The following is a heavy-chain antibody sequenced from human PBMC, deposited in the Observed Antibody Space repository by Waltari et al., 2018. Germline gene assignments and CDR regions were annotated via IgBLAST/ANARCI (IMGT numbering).Heavy chain of an antibody. CDR3: ARDLKWNPAYYMDV. CDR1: GFTYTRHA. V-gene: IGHV3-30-3*01. Sequence: QVQLVESRGGVAQPGRALRRSCAALGFTYTRHAMHWVRQAPGKGLEWVAVISYDGSNKYYADSVKGRFTISRDNSKNTLYLQMNSLRAEDTAVYYCARDLKWNPAYYMDVWGKGTTVTVSS. J-gene: IGHJ6*03. CDR2: ISYDGSNK. D-gene: IGHD1-1*01.